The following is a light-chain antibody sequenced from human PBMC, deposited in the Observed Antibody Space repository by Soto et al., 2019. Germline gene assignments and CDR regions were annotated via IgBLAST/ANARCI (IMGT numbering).Light chain of an antibody. Sequence: IVMTHSPATLSLSPGEIATLSCRASQSVSSNLAWYQQKPGQAPRLLIYGASTRATDIPARFSGSGSGTEFTLTISSLQSEDFAVYYCQQYNDWTFGQGTKVDIK. CDR3: QQYNDWT. J-gene: IGKJ1*01. CDR1: QSVSSN. V-gene: IGKV3-15*01. CDR2: GAS.